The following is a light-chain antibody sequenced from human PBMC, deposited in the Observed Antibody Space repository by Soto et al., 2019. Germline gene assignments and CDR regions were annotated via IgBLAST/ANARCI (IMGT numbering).Light chain of an antibody. CDR2: GAS. CDR3: QQYDNSPLT. J-gene: IGKJ4*01. V-gene: IGKV3-20*01. CDR1: QSVSISY. Sequence: DIVLTQSPGTLSLSPGERASLSFRSSQSVSISYLAWYQQKPGQAPRLLIYGASNRATGIPDRFSGSGSGTDFTLTISRLEPEDFAVYYCQQYDNSPLTFGGGTKVDIK.